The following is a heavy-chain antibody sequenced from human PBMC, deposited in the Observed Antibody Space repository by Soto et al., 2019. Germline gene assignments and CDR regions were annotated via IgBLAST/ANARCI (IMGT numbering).Heavy chain of an antibody. Sequence: PGASLGLSWAASGFTFSSYGMHWVRQAPGKGLGWVAVISYDGSNKYYADSVKGRFTISRDNSKNTLYLQMNSLRAEDTAVYYCAKDQGVLRFLEQPNYYYYYGMDVWGQGTTVTVSS. CDR3: AKDQGVLRFLEQPNYYYYYGMDV. CDR2: ISYDGSNK. CDR1: GFTFSSYG. V-gene: IGHV3-30*18. D-gene: IGHD3-3*01. J-gene: IGHJ6*02.